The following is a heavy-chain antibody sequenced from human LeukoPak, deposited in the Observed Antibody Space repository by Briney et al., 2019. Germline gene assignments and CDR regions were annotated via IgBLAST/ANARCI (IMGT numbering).Heavy chain of an antibody. V-gene: IGHV3-11*01. CDR2: ISQSGSDM. J-gene: IGHJ4*02. D-gene: IGHD7-27*01. CDR3: GRGHWGLDF. CDR1: GFTFSDQY. Sequence: PGGSLRLSCAVSGFTFSDQYMTWVRQAPGKGLEWVSLISQSGSDMSYSDSVKGRFTIYRDNARNSLFLQMDRLRPEDTAVYYCGRGHWGLDFWGQGTLLTVSS.